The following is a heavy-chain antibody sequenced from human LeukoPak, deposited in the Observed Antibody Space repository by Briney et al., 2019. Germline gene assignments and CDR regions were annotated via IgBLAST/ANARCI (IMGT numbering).Heavy chain of an antibody. CDR3: ASRKLGNDY. CDR1: GGPFSGYY. J-gene: IGHJ4*02. CDR2: INHSGIT. V-gene: IGHV4-34*01. Sequence: SETLSLTCAVYGGPFSGYYWRWIRQPRGKGLEWIGEINHSGITNYNPALKSRVTISVDTSKNQFSLKLSSVTAADTAVYYCASRKLGNDYWGQGTLVTVSS. D-gene: IGHD7-27*01.